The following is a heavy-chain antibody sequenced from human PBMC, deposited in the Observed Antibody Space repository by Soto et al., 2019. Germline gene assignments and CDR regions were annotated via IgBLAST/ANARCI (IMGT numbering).Heavy chain of an antibody. J-gene: IGHJ4*02. D-gene: IGHD3-22*01. Sequence: ASAKVSCKASGYTFTSYGISWVRQAPGQGLEWMGWISAYNGNTNYAQKLQGRVTMTTDTSTSTAYMELRSLRSDDTAVYYCARDLYYDSSGYFDYWGQGTLVTV. CDR1: GYTFTSYG. V-gene: IGHV1-18*01. CDR2: ISAYNGNT. CDR3: ARDLYYDSSGYFDY.